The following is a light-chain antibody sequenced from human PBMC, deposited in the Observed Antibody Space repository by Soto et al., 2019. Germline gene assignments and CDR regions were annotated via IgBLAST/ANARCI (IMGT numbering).Light chain of an antibody. CDR2: DTS. Sequence: DIQMTQSPSSLSASVGDRVTITCRASQGIRSYLAWYQQKPGKVPKLLLYDTSALQSGVPSRFSGTGSGTEFSLTISSVQPEDVATYYCQQYSSPPRTFGQGTRVEIK. V-gene: IGKV1-27*01. J-gene: IGKJ1*01. CDR1: QGIRSY. CDR3: QQYSSPPRT.